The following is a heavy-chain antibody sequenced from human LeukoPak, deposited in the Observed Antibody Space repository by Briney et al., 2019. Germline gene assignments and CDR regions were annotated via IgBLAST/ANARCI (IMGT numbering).Heavy chain of an antibody. CDR3: AKPRGYDILTGYNY. V-gene: IGHV3-23*01. J-gene: IGHJ4*02. Sequence: PGGSLRLSCAASGFTFSSYAMSWVRQAPGKGLEWVSAISGSGGSTYYADSVKGRFTISRDNSKNTLYLQMNSLRAEDTAVYYCAKPRGYDILTGYNYWGQGTLVTVSS. CDR2: ISGSGGST. D-gene: IGHD3-9*01. CDR1: GFTFSSYA.